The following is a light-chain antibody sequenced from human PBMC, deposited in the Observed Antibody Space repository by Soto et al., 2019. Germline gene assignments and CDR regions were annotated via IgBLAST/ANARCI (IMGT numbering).Light chain of an antibody. CDR2: LSSDGSH. Sequence: QLVLTQSPSASASLGASVKLTCTLSSGHSSYAIALHQQQPEKGPRYLMKLSSDGSHRKGDVIPGRFSGSSSGAERYLTIASLQSEDDADYYCQTWDTGARVVFGGGTKVTVL. CDR3: QTWDTGARVV. CDR1: SGHSSYA. V-gene: IGLV4-69*01. J-gene: IGLJ2*01.